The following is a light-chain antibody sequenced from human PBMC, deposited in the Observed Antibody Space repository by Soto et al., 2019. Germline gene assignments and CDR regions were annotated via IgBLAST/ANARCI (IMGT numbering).Light chain of an antibody. CDR3: QQYGRSPWT. Sequence: IGLTQCACTVALTPGERATLSCRASQWLXSRFGWYKHKPGQAPRLLTVCASSMATGSPDRLSGSGSAIDFTRTISRLEPDDWVGYYFQQYGRSPWTFGQGTKVEIK. V-gene: IGKV3-20*01. CDR2: CAS. CDR1: QWLXSRF. J-gene: IGKJ1*01.